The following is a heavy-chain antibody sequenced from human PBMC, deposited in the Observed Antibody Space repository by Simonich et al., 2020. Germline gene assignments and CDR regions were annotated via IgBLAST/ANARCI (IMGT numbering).Heavy chain of an antibody. CDR1: GYTFTSYG. CDR3: ARASRGTWWYYYFDY. D-gene: IGHD2-15*01. CDR2: ISAYKGNT. V-gene: IGHV1-18*01. Sequence: QVQLVQSGAEVKKPGASGKVSCKASGYTFTSYGISWVRQAPGQGLEWMGWISAYKGNTNYAQKLQGRVTMTTDTSTRTADMELRSLRSDDTAVYYCARASRGTWWYYYFDYWGQGTLVTVSS. J-gene: IGHJ4*02.